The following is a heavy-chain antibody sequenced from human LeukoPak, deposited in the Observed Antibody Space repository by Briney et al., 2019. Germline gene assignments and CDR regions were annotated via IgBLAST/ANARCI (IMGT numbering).Heavy chain of an antibody. CDR2: ITGSGGYT. V-gene: IGHV3-23*01. CDR1: GITFSSSA. D-gene: IGHD3-22*01. Sequence: PGGSLRLSCAASGITFSSSAMSWVRQAPGKGLAWVSTITGSGGYTYYADSVKGRFTISRDNSKNTLFLRMNSLRAEDTAVYFCAKQSLYDSSGHFHYWGQGTLVTVSS. CDR3: AKQSLYDSSGHFHY. J-gene: IGHJ4*02.